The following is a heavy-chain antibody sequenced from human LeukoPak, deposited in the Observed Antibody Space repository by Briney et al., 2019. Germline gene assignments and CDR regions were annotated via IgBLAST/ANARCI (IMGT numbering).Heavy chain of an antibody. Sequence: PGGSLRLSCAASGFTFSSSAMNSVRQAPGKGLDWVSSITAVGSVKFYADSVEARFTISRDNSKNTLYLQMSSLRAEDTAVYYCAKDYKARGLWFGLFDYWGQGTLVTVSS. V-gene: IGHV3-23*01. D-gene: IGHD3-10*01. CDR2: ITAVGSVK. CDR1: GFTFSSSA. J-gene: IGHJ4*02. CDR3: AKDYKARGLWFGLFDY.